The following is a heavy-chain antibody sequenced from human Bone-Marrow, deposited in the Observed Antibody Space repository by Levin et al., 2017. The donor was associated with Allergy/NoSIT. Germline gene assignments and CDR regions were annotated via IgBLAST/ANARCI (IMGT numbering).Heavy chain of an antibody. CDR1: GFTFSSYS. CDR3: ARDSQEQLVLNWFDP. V-gene: IGHV3-21*01. D-gene: IGHD6-13*01. J-gene: IGHJ5*02. Sequence: PGGSLRLSCAASGFTFSSYSMNWVRQAPGKGLEWVSSISSSSSYIYYADSVKGRFTISRDNAKNSLYLQMNSLRAEDTAVYYCARDSQEQLVLNWFDPWGQGTLVTVSS. CDR2: ISSSSSYI.